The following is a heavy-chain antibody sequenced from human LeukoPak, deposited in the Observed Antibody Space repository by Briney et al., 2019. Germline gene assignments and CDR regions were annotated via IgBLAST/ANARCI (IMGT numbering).Heavy chain of an antibody. Sequence: PSETLSLTCTVSGGSISAYYWSWIRQPPGKGVKWIGYIHYSESTIYTPSPKSRVTISVDTSKNQFSLKLTSVTAADTAVYYCARDVYGDPFDYWAQGTLVTVSS. CDR1: GGSISAYY. J-gene: IGHJ4*02. V-gene: IGHV4-59*01. CDR2: IHYSEST. D-gene: IGHD4-17*01. CDR3: ARDVYGDPFDY.